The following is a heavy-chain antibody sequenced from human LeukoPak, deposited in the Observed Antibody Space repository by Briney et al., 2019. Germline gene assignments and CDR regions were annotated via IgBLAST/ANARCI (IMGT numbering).Heavy chain of an antibody. Sequence: ASVKDSSMASGYTFTSYYMHWVRQAPGQGLEWMGWIDTSNGATNYARKFQGRDTISRDTSIGTAYMDLTNLISDDTAIYYCASEANCNGGRCSLQRVRSWDKGTLVTVSS. CDR2: IDTSNGAT. J-gene: IGHJ4*02. D-gene: IGHD2-15*01. V-gene: IGHV1-2*02. CDR3: ASEANCNGGRCSLQRVRS. CDR1: GYTFTSYY.